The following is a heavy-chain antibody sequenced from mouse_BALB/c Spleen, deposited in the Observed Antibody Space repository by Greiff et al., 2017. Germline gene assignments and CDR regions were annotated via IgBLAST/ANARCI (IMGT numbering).Heavy chain of an antibody. J-gene: IGHJ2*01. Sequence: EVMLVESGGGLVQPGGSLKLSCAASGFTFSSYGMSWVRQTPDKRLELVATINSNGGSTYYPASVKGRFTISRDNAKNTLYLQMSSLKSEDTAMYDCARGLLRPYYFDYWGQGTTLTVSS. CDR2: INSNGGST. CDR3: ARGLLRPYYFDY. D-gene: IGHD1-2*01. V-gene: IGHV5-6-3*01. CDR1: GFTFSSYG.